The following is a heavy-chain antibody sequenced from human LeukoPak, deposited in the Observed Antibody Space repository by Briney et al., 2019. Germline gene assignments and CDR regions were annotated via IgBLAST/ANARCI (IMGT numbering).Heavy chain of an antibody. J-gene: IGHJ4*02. D-gene: IGHD3-9*01. Sequence: VASVKVSCKASGYTFTGYYMHWVRQAPGQGLEWMGWINPNSGGTNYAQKFQGRVTMTRDTSISTAYMELSRLRSDDTAVYYCARGRDYDILTGYYSSAIDYWGQGTLVTVSS. CDR3: ARGRDYDILTGYYSSAIDY. CDR2: INPNSGGT. V-gene: IGHV1-2*02. CDR1: GYTFTGYY.